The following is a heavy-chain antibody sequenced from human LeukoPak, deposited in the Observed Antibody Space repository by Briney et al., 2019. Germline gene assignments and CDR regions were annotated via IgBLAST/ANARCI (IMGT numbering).Heavy chain of an antibody. CDR3: AREEVEAAAGRGSDYYYGMDV. J-gene: IGHJ6*02. V-gene: IGHV4-30-4*01. D-gene: IGHD6-13*01. Sequence: PSETLSLTCTVSGGSISSGDYYWSWIRQPPGKGLEWIGYIYYSGSTYYNPSLKSRVTISVDTSKNQFSLKLSSVTAADTAVYYCAREEVEAAAGRGSDYYYGMDVWGQGTTVTVSS. CDR1: GGSISSGDYY. CDR2: IYYSGST.